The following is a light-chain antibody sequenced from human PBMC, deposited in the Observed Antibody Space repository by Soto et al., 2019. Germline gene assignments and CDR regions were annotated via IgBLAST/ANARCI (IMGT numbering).Light chain of an antibody. CDR3: QQSYMTPRT. CDR1: QSISSY. Sequence: DIQMTQSPSSLSASVGDRVTITCRASQSISSYLNWYQQKQGKAPKLLIYAASNLQSGAPSRFSGSGSGTDFILTISSLQTEDSATYYCQQSYMTPRTFGQGTKVDIK. J-gene: IGKJ1*01. V-gene: IGKV1-39*01. CDR2: AAS.